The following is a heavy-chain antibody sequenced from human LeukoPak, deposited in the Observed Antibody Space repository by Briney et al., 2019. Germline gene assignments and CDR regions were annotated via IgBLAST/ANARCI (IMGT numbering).Heavy chain of an antibody. J-gene: IGHJ4*02. CDR1: GFTFSSYG. Sequence: GGSLRLSCAASGFTFSSYGMHWVRQAPGKGPERGAVISYDGSNKYYADSVKGRFTISRDNSKNTLYLQMNSLRAEDTAVYYCAKDLAPKSGSFFDYWGQGTLVTVSS. CDR2: ISYDGSNK. D-gene: IGHD1-26*01. V-gene: IGHV3-30*18. CDR3: AKDLAPKSGSFFDY.